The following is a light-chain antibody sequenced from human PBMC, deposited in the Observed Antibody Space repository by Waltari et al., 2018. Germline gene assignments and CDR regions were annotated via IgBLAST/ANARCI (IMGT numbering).Light chain of an antibody. CDR3: AVWDERVRGRV. CDR2: NNN. Sequence: QSVLTQPPSASGTPGQRVTIPCSGSTSNIGATLVYWYPQLPGKAPKLLIYNNNQRPSGVPDRFSDSKSGTSASLAISGLRSEDEAEYYCAVWDERVRGRVFGGGTKLTVL. CDR1: TSNIGATL. V-gene: IGLV1-47*02. J-gene: IGLJ3*02.